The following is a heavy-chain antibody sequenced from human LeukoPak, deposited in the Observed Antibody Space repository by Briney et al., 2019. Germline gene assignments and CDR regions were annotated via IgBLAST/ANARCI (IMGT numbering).Heavy chain of an antibody. CDR1: GFIFSRYG. J-gene: IGHJ4*02. CDR3: VRVRVGIAAAGHDY. Sequence: GGSLRLSCAASGFIFSRYGMSWVRQAPGKGLEWVANIKQDGSEKYYVDSVKGRFTISRDNVKNSQYLQMNSLRAEDTAVYYCVRVRVGIAAAGHDYWGQGALVTVSS. V-gene: IGHV3-7*01. CDR2: IKQDGSEK. D-gene: IGHD6-13*01.